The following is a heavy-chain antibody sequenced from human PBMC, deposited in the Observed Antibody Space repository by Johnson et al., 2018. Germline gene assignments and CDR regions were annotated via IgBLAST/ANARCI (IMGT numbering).Heavy chain of an antibody. D-gene: IGHD5-12*01. CDR1: GFTFSSYS. CDR3: ARDGYGGTAAFDI. Sequence: VQLVESGGGLVKPGGSLRLSCAASGFTFSSYSMNWVRQAPGKGLEWVSSISSSSSYIYYADSVKGRFTISRANAKNSLYRQMNSLRAEDTAVYYCARDGYGGTAAFDIWGQGTMVTVSS. V-gene: IGHV3-21*01. CDR2: ISSSSSYI. J-gene: IGHJ3*02.